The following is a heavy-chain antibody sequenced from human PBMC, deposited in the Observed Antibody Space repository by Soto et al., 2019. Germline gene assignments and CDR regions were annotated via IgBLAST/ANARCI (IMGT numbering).Heavy chain of an antibody. D-gene: IGHD2-21*02. CDR3: ARVAYCGGDCLHSFDY. J-gene: IGHJ4*02. V-gene: IGHV3-48*02. CDR2: ISSSSSTI. Sequence: GGSLRLSCAASGFTFSSYAMSWVRQAPGKGLEWVSYISSSSSTIYYADSVKGRFTISRDNAKNTLYLQMNSLRDEDTAVYYCARVAYCGGDCLHSFDYWGQGTLVTVSS. CDR1: GFTFSSYA.